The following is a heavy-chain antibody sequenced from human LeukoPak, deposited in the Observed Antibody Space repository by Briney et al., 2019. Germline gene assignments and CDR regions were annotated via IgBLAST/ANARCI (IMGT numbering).Heavy chain of an antibody. J-gene: IGHJ4*02. V-gene: IGHV3-23*01. CDR2: ISGGGDGT. Sequence: GGSLRLSCVASGFTFSGNAMSWVRQTPGKGLEWVSAISGGGDGTYYAGSVKGRFTISRDNSKNTLYLQMNSLRAEDTAIYYCTKLRGASWDLLAFDYWGQGALVTVSS. CDR1: GFTFSGNA. D-gene: IGHD1-26*01. CDR3: TKLRGASWDLLAFDY.